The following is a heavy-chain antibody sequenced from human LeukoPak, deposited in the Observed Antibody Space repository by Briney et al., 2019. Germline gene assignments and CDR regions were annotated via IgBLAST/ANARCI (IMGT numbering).Heavy chain of an antibody. CDR2: ISSSSSTI. J-gene: IGHJ6*03. D-gene: IGHD1-14*01. CDR1: GFTFSSYS. Sequence: PGGSLRLSCAASGFTFSSYSMNWVRQAPGKGLEWVSYISSSSSTIYYADSVKGRFTISRDNAKNSLYLQMNSLRAEDTAVYYCAREGTPYYYYYMDVWGKGTTVTVSS. V-gene: IGHV3-48*01. CDR3: AREGTPYYYYYMDV.